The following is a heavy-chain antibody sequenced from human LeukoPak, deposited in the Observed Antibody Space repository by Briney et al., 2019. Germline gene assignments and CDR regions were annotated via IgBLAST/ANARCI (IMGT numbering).Heavy chain of an antibody. D-gene: IGHD6-19*01. CDR1: GGSISSSNW. CDR2: IYHSGST. CDR3: ARLPHQWLVRDY. Sequence: SETLSLTCAVSGGSISSSNWWSWVRQPPGKGLEWIGEIYHSGSTNYNPSLQSRVTISVDKSKNQFSLKLSSVTAADTAVYYCARLPHQWLVRDYWGQGTLVTVSS. V-gene: IGHV4-4*02. J-gene: IGHJ4*02.